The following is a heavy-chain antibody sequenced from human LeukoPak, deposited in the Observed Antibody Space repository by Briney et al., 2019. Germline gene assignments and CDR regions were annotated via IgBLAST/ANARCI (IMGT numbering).Heavy chain of an antibody. Sequence: GGSLRLSCAASGFTFSSYWMSWVRQAPGKGLEWVANIKLDGSDKYYVDSVKGRFIISRDNAKNSVYLQMNSLRAEDTAVYYCARVGRWLPDYWGQGTLVTVSS. CDR1: GFTFSSYW. V-gene: IGHV3-7*01. CDR2: IKLDGSDK. D-gene: IGHD6-19*01. CDR3: ARVGRWLPDY. J-gene: IGHJ4*02.